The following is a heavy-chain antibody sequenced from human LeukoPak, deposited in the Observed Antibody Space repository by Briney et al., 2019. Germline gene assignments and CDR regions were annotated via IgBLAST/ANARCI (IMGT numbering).Heavy chain of an antibody. CDR3: ARGNWNYFSHHPGEDSYYYYMDV. Sequence: ASVKVSCKASGYTFTSYDINWVRQATGQGLEWMGWMNPNSGNTGYAQKFQGRVTMTRNTSISTAYMELSSLRSEDTAVYYCARGNWNYFSHHPGEDSYYYYMDVWGKGTTVTVSS. D-gene: IGHD1-7*01. V-gene: IGHV1-8*01. J-gene: IGHJ6*03. CDR2: MNPNSGNT. CDR1: GYTFTSYD.